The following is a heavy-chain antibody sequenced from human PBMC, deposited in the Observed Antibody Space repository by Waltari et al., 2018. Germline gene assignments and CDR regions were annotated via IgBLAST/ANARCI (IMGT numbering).Heavy chain of an antibody. CDR3: ARAECSTSSCFFVSGFDP. Sequence: QLHLQESGPELVKPSETLYLTCTVSSVSISSGAYYWGWIRQPAGKGPGGIGNIYYSGSTSYNPSLAGRVAIAVDTSRNQFFLSLTSVTAADAAVYYCARAECSTSSCFFVSGFDPWGQGIHVTVSS. V-gene: IGHV4-39*01. J-gene: IGHJ5*02. D-gene: IGHD6-6*01. CDR1: SVSISSGAYY. CDR2: IYYSGST.